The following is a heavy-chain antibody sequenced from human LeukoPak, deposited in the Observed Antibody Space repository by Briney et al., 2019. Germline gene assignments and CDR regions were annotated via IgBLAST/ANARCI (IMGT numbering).Heavy chain of an antibody. Sequence: PGGSLRLSCFASGFPFSDYLLTWVRQAPGKGLEWVANIKQDGSEKYYVDSVRGRFTISRDNTKNSLYLQINSLRAEDTAVYYCAKDYSTSWWFHYWGQGTLVTVSS. J-gene: IGHJ4*02. CDR3: AKDYSTSWWFHY. V-gene: IGHV3-7*03. CDR2: IKQDGSEK. D-gene: IGHD6-13*01. CDR1: GFPFSDYL.